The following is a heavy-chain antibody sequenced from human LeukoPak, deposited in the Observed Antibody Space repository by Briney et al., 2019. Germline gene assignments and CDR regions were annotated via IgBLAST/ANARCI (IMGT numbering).Heavy chain of an antibody. Sequence: GGSLRLSCAASGFPFSSYGMHWVRQAPGKGLEWVAFIRYDGSNKYYADSVKGRFTISRDNSKNTLYLQMNSLRAEDTAVYYCARDRISPYCGSTSCYGPLYYYGMDVWGQGTTVTVSS. CDR2: IRYDGSNK. CDR1: GFPFSSYG. D-gene: IGHD2-2*01. V-gene: IGHV3-30*02. CDR3: ARDRISPYCGSTSCYGPLYYYGMDV. J-gene: IGHJ6*02.